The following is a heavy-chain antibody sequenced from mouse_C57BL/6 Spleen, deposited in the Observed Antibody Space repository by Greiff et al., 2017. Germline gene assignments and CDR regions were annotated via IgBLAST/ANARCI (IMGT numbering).Heavy chain of an antibody. V-gene: IGHV5-9*01. J-gene: IGHJ2*01. D-gene: IGHD2-4*01. CDR2: ISGGGGNT. CDR3: ARRNDYDVEDYFDY. CDR1: GFTFSSYT. Sequence: EVMLVESGGGLVKPGGSLKLSCAASGFTFSSYTMSWVRQTPEKRLEWVATISGGGGNTSYPDSVKGRFTISRDNAKKTLYLQRSSLRSEDTALYYCARRNDYDVEDYFDYWGQGTTLTVSS.